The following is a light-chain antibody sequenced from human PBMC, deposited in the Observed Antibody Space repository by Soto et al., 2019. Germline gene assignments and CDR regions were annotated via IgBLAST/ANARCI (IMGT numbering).Light chain of an antibody. Sequence: QSALTQPASVSGSPGQSITISCTGTSSDVGGYNYVSWYQQHPGKAPKLMIYEVTKRPSGVPDHFSGSKSGNTASLTISGLQTEDEADYYCCSYAGSDTYVVFGGGTKLTVL. V-gene: IGLV2-11*01. CDR3: CSYAGSDTYVV. CDR1: SSDVGGYNY. CDR2: EVT. J-gene: IGLJ2*01.